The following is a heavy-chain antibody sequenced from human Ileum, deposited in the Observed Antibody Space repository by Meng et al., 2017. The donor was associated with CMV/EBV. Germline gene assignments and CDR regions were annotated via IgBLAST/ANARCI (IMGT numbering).Heavy chain of an antibody. V-gene: IGHV3-73*01. J-gene: IGHJ1*01. CDR1: GCTFRGSA. CDR2: IRSKANSYAT. CDR3: TKEGVPVAGTYFHH. Sequence: SGCTFRGSARHWVRQASGKGLEWVGRIRSKANSYATAYAASVKGRFTISRDNSKNTVYLQMNSLRGEDTAVYYCTKEGVPVAGTYFHHWGQGTLVTVSS. D-gene: IGHD6-19*01.